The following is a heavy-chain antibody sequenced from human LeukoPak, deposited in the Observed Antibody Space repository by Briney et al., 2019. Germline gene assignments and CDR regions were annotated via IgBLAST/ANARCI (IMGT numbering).Heavy chain of an antibody. CDR2: ISAYNGNT. Sequence: ASVKVSCKASGYTFTSYGISWVRQAPGQGLEWMGWISAYNGNTNYAQKLQGRVTMTEDTSTDTAYMELSSLRSEDTAVYYCATDHMGAPGYWGQGTLVTVSS. CDR1: GYTFTSYG. CDR3: ATDHMGAPGY. D-gene: IGHD1-26*01. V-gene: IGHV1-18*01. J-gene: IGHJ4*02.